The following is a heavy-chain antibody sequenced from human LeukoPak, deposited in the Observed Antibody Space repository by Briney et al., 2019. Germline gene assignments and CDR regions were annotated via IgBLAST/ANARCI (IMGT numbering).Heavy chain of an antibody. CDR3: ARGYYDILTGYPDQFDY. V-gene: IGHV1-2*02. CDR1: GYTFTGYY. Sequence: ASVKVSCKASGYTFTGYYMHWVRQAPGQGLEWMGWINPNSGGTNYAQKFQGRVTMTRDTSISTAYMELSRLRPDDTAVYYCARGYYDILTGYPDQFDYWGQGTLVTVSS. CDR2: INPNSGGT. J-gene: IGHJ4*02. D-gene: IGHD3-9*01.